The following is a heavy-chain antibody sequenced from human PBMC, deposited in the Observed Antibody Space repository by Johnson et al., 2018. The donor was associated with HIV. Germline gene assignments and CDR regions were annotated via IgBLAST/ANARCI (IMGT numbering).Heavy chain of an antibody. CDR1: GFTFEDYG. CDR2: IYSGGRT. J-gene: IGHJ3*02. Sequence: VQLVESGGGVVRPGGSLRLSCAVSGFTFEDYGISWVRQAPGKGLEWVSVIYSGGRTYYADSVKGRFTISRDNSKNTLYLQMSSLRVEDTAVYYCAREYDAFDIWGQGTMVTVSS. V-gene: IGHV3-66*01. CDR3: AREYDAFDI.